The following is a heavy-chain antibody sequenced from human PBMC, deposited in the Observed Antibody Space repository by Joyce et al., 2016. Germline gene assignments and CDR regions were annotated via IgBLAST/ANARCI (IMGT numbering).Heavy chain of an antibody. D-gene: IGHD6-6*01. V-gene: IGHV3-48*01. J-gene: IGHJ6*03. CDR1: GFTFSNFN. Sequence: LSCVASGFTFSNFNMIWVRQAPGKGLEWISDISGGSGSINYADSVKGRFIISRDNAKNSLYLQMNGLRVEDTADYYCARRDEHSNSLGLRGYDYYYYMDVWGKGTTVTVSS. CDR2: ISGGSGSI. CDR3: ARRDEHSNSLGLRGYDYYYYMDV.